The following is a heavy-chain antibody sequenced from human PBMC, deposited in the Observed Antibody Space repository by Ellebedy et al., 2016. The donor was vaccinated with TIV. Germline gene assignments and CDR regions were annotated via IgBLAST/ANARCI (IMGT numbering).Heavy chain of an antibody. V-gene: IGHV3-23*01. Sequence: GESLKISCAASGFTFRSYAMTWVRQAPGKGLEWVSTLSGDGHSTYYADSVKGRFTISGDNSKNTLYLQMNSLRPEDTAVYYCAKAYSTGYYVGWFDPWGQGALVTVSS. D-gene: IGHD6-19*01. CDR2: LSGDGHST. CDR3: AKAYSTGYYVGWFDP. CDR1: GFTFRSYA. J-gene: IGHJ5*02.